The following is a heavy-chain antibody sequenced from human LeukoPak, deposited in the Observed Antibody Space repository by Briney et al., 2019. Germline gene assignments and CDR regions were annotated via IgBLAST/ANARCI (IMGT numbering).Heavy chain of an antibody. V-gene: IGHV4-59*01. CDR2: IYYSGGT. D-gene: IGHD5-24*01. Sequence: SETLSLTCTVSGGSISSYYWSWIRQPPGKGLEWIGYIYYSGGTNYNPSLKSRVIISVDTSKNQFSLKLSSVTAADTAVYYCARTRRWLQLGFDYWGQGTLVTVSS. J-gene: IGHJ4*02. CDR3: ARTRRWLQLGFDY. CDR1: GGSISSYY.